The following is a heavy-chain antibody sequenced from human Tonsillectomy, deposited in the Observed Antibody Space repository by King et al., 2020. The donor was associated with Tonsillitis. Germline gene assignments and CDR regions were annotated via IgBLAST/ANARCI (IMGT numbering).Heavy chain of an antibody. CDR1: GFTFSSYS. D-gene: IGHD5-12*01. CDR3: ARGGGFSGYAYMDV. V-gene: IGHV3-21*01. J-gene: IGHJ6*03. Sequence: VQLVESGGGLVKPGGSLRLSCAASGFTFSSYSMNWVRQAPGKGLGWVSCISSSGRYIYYAASVKGRFTISRDSAKNSLYLQMTSLRAEDTAVYYCARGGGFSGYAYMDVWGKGTTATVSS. CDR2: ISSSGRYI.